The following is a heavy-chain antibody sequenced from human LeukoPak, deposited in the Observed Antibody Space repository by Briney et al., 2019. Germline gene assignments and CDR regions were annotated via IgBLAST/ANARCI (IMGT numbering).Heavy chain of an antibody. J-gene: IGHJ5*02. CDR2: ISAYNGNT. CDR3: ARVNLRGSQYNWFDP. Sequence: ASVKVSCKASGYTFTSYGISWVRQAPGQGLEWMGWISAYNGNTNYAQKLQGRVTMTTDTSTSTIYMELSSLRSDDTAVYYCARVNLRGSQYNWFDPRGQGTLVTVSS. CDR1: GYTFTSYG. D-gene: IGHD1-26*01. V-gene: IGHV1-18*01.